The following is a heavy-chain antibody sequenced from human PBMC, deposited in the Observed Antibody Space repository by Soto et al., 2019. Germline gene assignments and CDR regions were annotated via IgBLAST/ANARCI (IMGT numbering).Heavy chain of an antibody. D-gene: IGHD3-22*01. J-gene: IGHJ4*02. CDR1: GFTFRSYG. Sequence: GGSLRLSCAASGFTFRSYGMHWVRQAPGKGLEWVSAISGSGGSTYYADSVKGRFAISRDNSKNTLYLQMNSLRAEDTAVYYCAKIGYYYDSSGYWSLWGQGTLVTVSS. CDR2: ISGSGGST. CDR3: AKIGYYYDSSGYWSL. V-gene: IGHV3-23*01.